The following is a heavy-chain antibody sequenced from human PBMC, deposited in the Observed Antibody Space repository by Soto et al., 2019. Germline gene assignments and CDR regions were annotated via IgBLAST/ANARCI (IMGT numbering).Heavy chain of an antibody. D-gene: IGHD3-9*01. CDR2: ISSGSKTI. J-gene: IGHJ4*02. Sequence: GGSLRLSCAASGFTFSGYSVNWVRQAPGKGLEWISYISSGSKTIYYADSVKGRFIVSRDNAKNSQYLQMNSLRDEDTAVYYCVREDILGVRSFDYWGQGTLVTVTS. CDR3: VREDILGVRSFDY. V-gene: IGHV3-48*02. CDR1: GFTFSGYS.